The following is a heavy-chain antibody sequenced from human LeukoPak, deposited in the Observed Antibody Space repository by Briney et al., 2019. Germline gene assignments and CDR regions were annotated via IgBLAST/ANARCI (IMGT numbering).Heavy chain of an antibody. V-gene: IGHV3-21*01. Sequence: PGGSLRLSCAASRFTFSSYSMNWVRQAPGKGLEWVSSISSSSSYIYYADSVKGRFTISRDNAKNSLYLQMNSLRAEDTAVYYCARDSNYGDYQNWFDPWGQGTLVTVSS. CDR3: ARDSNYGDYQNWFDP. D-gene: IGHD4-17*01. CDR2: ISSSSSYI. CDR1: RFTFSSYS. J-gene: IGHJ5*02.